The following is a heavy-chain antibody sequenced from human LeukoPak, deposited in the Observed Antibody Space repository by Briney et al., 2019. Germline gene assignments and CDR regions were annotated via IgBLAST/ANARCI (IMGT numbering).Heavy chain of an antibody. Sequence: GSLRLSCAASGFTFSSYAMSWVRQAPGKGLEWVSAISGSGGSTYYADSVKGRFTISRDNSKNTLYLQMNSLRAEDTAVYYFAKDPSGFLTPNFFFPDDSWFAPWAQGPLVTVSS. V-gene: IGHV3-23*01. CDR1: GFTFSSYA. CDR2: ISGSGGST. D-gene: IGHD3-9*01. CDR3: AKDPSGFLTPNFFFPDDSWFAP. J-gene: IGHJ5*02.